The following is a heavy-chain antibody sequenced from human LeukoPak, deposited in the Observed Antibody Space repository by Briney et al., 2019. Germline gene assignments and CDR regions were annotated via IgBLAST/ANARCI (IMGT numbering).Heavy chain of an antibody. CDR2: INPNSGGT. CDR1: GYTFTGYY. Sequence: ASVKVSCKASGYTFTGYYMHWVRQAPGQGLEWMGWINPNSGGTNYAQKFQGRVTMTRDTSISTAYMERSRLRSDDTAVYYCARDGAYSGSPPRYWYFDLWGRGTLVTVSS. CDR3: ARDGAYSGSPPRYWYFDL. V-gene: IGHV1-2*02. D-gene: IGHD1-26*01. J-gene: IGHJ2*01.